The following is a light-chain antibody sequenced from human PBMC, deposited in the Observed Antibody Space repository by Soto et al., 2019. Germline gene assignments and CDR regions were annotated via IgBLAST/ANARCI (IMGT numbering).Light chain of an antibody. J-gene: IGKJ5*01. CDR1: QSVSSR. CDR2: GAS. Sequence: DIVLTQSPGTLSLSAGERSTLSCRASQSVSSRLAWYEQKPGQAPRLLISGASSRATGIPDRLSGSGSGTDFTLIISRLVPEDFALHYCQHYVEWLPITFGEGARLDVK. CDR3: QHYVEWLPIT. V-gene: IGKV3-20*01.